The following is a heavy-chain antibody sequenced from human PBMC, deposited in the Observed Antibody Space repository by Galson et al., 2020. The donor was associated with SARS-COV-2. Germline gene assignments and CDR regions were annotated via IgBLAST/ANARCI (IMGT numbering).Heavy chain of an antibody. J-gene: IGHJ4*02. D-gene: IGHD6-19*01. CDR1: GFTFSSHA. V-gene: IGHV3-30*12. Sequence: GGSLRLSCAASGFTFSSHAMHWVRQAPGKGLEWVAQIFFDGSDKYYGDSVKGRFTISRDSSKNTVYLQMNNLRADDTAVYYCARDGQSSRGCAFDDWSQGTLVTVSS. CDR3: ARDGQSSRGCAFDD. CDR2: IFFDGSDK.